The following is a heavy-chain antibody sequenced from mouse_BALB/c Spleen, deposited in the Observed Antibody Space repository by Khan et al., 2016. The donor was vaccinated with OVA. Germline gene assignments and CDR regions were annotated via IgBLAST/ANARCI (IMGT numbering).Heavy chain of an antibody. D-gene: IGHD2-3*01. CDR2: ISYSGST. CDR3: ARDGSRYYYAMDY. CDR1: GYSITSDYA. J-gene: IGHJ4*01. V-gene: IGHV3-2*02. Sequence: EVELVESGPGLVKPSQSLSLTCTVTGYSITSDYAWNWIRQFPGHKLEWMGYISYSGSTNYNPSLKSRISITQDTSKNQFFLQLNSVTTEDTATYYCARDGSRYYYAMDYWGQGTSVTVSS.